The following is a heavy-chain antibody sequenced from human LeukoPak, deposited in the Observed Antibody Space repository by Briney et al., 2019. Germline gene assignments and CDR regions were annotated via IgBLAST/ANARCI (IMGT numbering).Heavy chain of an antibody. V-gene: IGHV6-1*01. CDR3: ARAVAGGRYFDL. J-gene: IGHJ2*01. Sequence: SQTLSLTCAISVDIVSNNSAAWTWIRRSPSRGLEWLGRTYFMSEWSNTYAPSMTSRITINADTSKNQFSLQLNSVTPEDTAVYFCARAVAGGRYFDLWGRGTLVTVSS. D-gene: IGHD4-23*01. CDR2: TYFMSEWSN. CDR1: VDIVSNNSAA.